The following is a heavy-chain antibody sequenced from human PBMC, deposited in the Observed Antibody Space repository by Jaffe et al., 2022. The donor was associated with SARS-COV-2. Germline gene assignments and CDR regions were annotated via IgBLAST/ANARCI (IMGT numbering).Heavy chain of an antibody. J-gene: IGHJ6*02. V-gene: IGHV1-69*01. CDR1: GGTFSSYA. D-gene: IGHD6-6*01. CDR3: ARERIAAKTPRQGYYYYGMDV. CDR2: IIPIFGTA. Sequence: QVQLVQSGAEVKKPGSSVKVSCKASGGTFSSYAISWVRQAPGQGLEWMGGIIPIFGTANYAQKFQGRVTITADESTSTAYMELSSLRSEDTAVYYCARERIAAKTPRQGYYYYGMDVWGQGTTVTVSS.